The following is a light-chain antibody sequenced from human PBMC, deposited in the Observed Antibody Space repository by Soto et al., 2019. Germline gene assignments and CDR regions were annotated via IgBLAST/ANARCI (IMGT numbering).Light chain of an antibody. CDR2: GAS. Sequence: ETVMTQSPATLSVSPGETATLSCRASQNVYTNLAWYQQKPGQAPRLVLYGASTRATGVPARFSGSGSGTEFTLTISSLQSEDFAVYYCQQYNSWPPYTFGQGPRWIS. CDR1: QNVYTN. V-gene: IGKV3-15*01. CDR3: QQYNSWPPYT. J-gene: IGKJ2*01.